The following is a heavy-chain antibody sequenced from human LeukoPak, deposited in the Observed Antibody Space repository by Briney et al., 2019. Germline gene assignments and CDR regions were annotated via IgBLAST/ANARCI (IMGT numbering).Heavy chain of an antibody. J-gene: IGHJ4*02. V-gene: IGHV4-59*11. CDR1: GGSISSHY. CDR2: IYYSGST. Sequence: SETLSLTCTVSGGSISSHYWSWIRQPPGKGLEWIGYIYYSGSTNYNPPLKSRVTISVDTSKNQFSLKLSSVTAADTAVYYCARGGGIAAAESYYFDYWGQGTLVTVSS. D-gene: IGHD6-13*01. CDR3: ARGGGIAAAESYYFDY.